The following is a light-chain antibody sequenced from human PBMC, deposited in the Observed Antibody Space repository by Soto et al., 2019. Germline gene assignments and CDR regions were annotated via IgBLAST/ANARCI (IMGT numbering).Light chain of an antibody. CDR1: SSDVGGYDY. J-gene: IGLJ1*01. Sequence: QSALAQPASVCGSPGQSITISCTGTSSDVGGYDYVSWYQQHPGKAPKLMIYDVSNRPSGVSNRFSGSKSGNTASLTISGLQDEDEADYYCSSYTSSITLGVFGTGTKVTVL. CDR2: DVS. CDR3: SSYTSSITLGV. V-gene: IGLV2-14*01.